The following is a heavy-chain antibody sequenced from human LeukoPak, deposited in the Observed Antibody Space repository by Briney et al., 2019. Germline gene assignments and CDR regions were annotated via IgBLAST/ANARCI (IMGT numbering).Heavy chain of an antibody. CDR1: GGSISSSSYY. V-gene: IGHV4-39*01. CDR2: IYYSGST. CDR3: ARGLYYGRYYFDY. Sequence: SETLSLTCTVSGGSISSSSYYWGWIRQPPGKGLEWIGSIYYSGSTYYNPSLKSRVTISVDTSKNQFSLKLSSVTAADTAVYYCARGLYYGRYYFDYWGQGTLVTVSS. J-gene: IGHJ4*02. D-gene: IGHD3-16*01.